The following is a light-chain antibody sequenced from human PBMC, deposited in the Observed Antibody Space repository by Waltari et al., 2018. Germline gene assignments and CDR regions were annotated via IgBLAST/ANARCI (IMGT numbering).Light chain of an antibody. CDR3: EAWVDSLYGCF. J-gene: IGLJ1*01. Sequence: QSVLTQPPSASGTPGQTVSISCSGSSSSIGSNPVSWFQVLPGAAPRLLIHTDSQRTSGVPDRFSGARSGTASSLAISGIQSEDEAEYYCEAWVDSLYGCFFGTGTRVTVL. V-gene: IGLV1-44*01. CDR2: TDS. CDR1: SSSIGSNP.